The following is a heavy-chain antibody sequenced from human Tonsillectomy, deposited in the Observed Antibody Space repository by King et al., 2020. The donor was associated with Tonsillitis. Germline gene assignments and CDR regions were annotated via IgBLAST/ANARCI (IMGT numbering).Heavy chain of an antibody. CDR1: GFTFSSYG. Sequence: VQLVESGGGVVQPGRSLRLSCAASGFTFSSYGMHWVRQAPGKGLEWVAVIWYDGSNKYYADSVKGRFTISRDNSKNTLYLQMNSLRAEDTAVYYCVCSDTMINWNDAFDIWGQGTMVTVSS. CDR3: VCSDTMINWNDAFDI. V-gene: IGHV3-33*01. J-gene: IGHJ3*02. CDR2: IWYDGSNK. D-gene: IGHD3-22*01.